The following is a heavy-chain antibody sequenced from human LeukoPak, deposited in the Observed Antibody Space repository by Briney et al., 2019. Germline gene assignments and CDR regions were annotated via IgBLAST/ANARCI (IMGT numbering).Heavy chain of an antibody. D-gene: IGHD4-11*01. J-gene: IGHJ5*02. CDR3: ARHAPGVTTRWFDP. V-gene: IGHV1-69*05. CDR1: GGTFSSYA. Sequence: ASVEDSCKASGGTFSSYAISWVRQAPGQGLEWMGGIIPIFGTANYAQKFQGRVTITTDESTSTAYLELSSLRSEDTAVYYCARHAPGVTTRWFDPWGQGTLVTVSS. CDR2: IIPIFGTA.